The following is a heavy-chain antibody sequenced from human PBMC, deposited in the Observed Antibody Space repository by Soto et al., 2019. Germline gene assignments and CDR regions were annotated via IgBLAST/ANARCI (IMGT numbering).Heavy chain of an antibody. CDR1: GFSLSTSGVG. CDR2: IYWDDDK. D-gene: IGHD3-22*01. CDR3: AHSRITMMQRAQWGMDV. J-gene: IGHJ6*02. Sequence: QITLKESGPTLVKPTQTLTLTCTFSGFSLSTSGVGVGWIRQPPGKALEWLALIYWDDDKRYSPSLKSRLTITTDTSKNQVVHTMTNMDPVDTATYYCAHSRITMMQRAQWGMDVWGQGTTVTVSS. V-gene: IGHV2-5*02.